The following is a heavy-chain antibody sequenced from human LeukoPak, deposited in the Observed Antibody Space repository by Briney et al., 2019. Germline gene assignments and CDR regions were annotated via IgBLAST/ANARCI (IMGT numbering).Heavy chain of an antibody. D-gene: IGHD1-26*01. Sequence: ASVTVSCKASGYTFTGYYMHWVRQAPGQGLEWMGWINPNSGGTNYAQKFQGRVTITTDESTSTAYMELSSLRSEDTAVYYCARDRPDSYSGSHLNWGQGTLVTVSS. V-gene: IGHV1-2*02. CDR3: ARDRPDSYSGSHLN. J-gene: IGHJ4*02. CDR2: INPNSGGT. CDR1: GYTFTGYY.